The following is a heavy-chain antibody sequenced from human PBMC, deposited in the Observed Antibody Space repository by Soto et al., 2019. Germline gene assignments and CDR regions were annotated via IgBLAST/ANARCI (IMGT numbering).Heavy chain of an antibody. D-gene: IGHD3-10*01. CDR1: GYTFVDYG. CDR3: ARVPTPAHGDSNKNNFLDP. V-gene: IGHV1-18*04. CDR2: ISPYNGNT. Sequence: VQLVQSGVEVKKPGASVKVSCKASGYTFVDYGFSWVRQAPGQGLEWMGWISPYNGNTHYVETFQGRVTMTTDTSMSTAFMELRTLTSDDTAVYYCARVPTPAHGDSNKNNFLDPWGQGTLVTVSS. J-gene: IGHJ5*02.